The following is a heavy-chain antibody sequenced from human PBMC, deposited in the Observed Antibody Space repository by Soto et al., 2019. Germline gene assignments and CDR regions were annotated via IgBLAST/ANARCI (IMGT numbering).Heavy chain of an antibody. Sequence: SETLSLTCAVSGYSISSGYYWDWIRQPPGKGLEWIGSIYHSGSTYYNPSLKSRVTISADTSNNQFSLRLSSVTAADTAVYYCAREVSSAFDIWGQGTMVTVSS. J-gene: IGHJ3*02. D-gene: IGHD2-8*01. CDR3: AREVSSAFDI. CDR1: GYSISSGYY. V-gene: IGHV4-38-2*02. CDR2: IYHSGST.